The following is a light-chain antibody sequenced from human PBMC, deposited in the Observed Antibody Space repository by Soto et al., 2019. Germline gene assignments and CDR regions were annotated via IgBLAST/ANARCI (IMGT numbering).Light chain of an antibody. CDR2: DAS. Sequence: DIQMTQSPSTLPASVGDRVTITCRASQSISTWLAWYQQKPGKAPNLLIYDASSLESGVPSRFSGSESGTEFALTISSLQPDDFATYYCQQYNSYSITFGQGTRLEIK. V-gene: IGKV1-5*01. J-gene: IGKJ5*01. CDR1: QSISTW. CDR3: QQYNSYSIT.